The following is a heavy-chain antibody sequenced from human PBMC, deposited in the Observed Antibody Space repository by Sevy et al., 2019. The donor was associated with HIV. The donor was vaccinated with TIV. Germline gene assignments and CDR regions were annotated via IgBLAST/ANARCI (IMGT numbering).Heavy chain of an antibody. CDR3: ARDNVVRGVIASLSNYYYGMDV. CDR1: GGSFSGYY. Sequence: SETLSLTCAVYGGSFSGYYWSWIRQPPGKGLEWIGEINHSGRTNYNPSPKSRVTISVDTSKNQFSLKLSSVTAADTAVYDRARDNVVRGVIASLSNYYYGMDVWGQGTTVTVSS. CDR2: INHSGRT. V-gene: IGHV4-34*01. D-gene: IGHD3-10*01. J-gene: IGHJ6*02.